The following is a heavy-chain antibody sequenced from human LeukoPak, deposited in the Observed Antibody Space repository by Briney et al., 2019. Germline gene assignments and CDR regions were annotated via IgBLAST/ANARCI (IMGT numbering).Heavy chain of an antibody. D-gene: IGHD2-21*02. Sequence: GGSLRLSCAASGFTFSSYAMSWVRQAPGKGLERVSAISGSGGSTYYADSVKGRFTISRDNSKNTLYLQMNSLRAEDTAVYYCAKDRPLVVTAVYPSAGLFDYWGQGTLVTVSS. CDR2: ISGSGGST. CDR3: AKDRPLVVTAVYPSAGLFDY. CDR1: GFTFSSYA. V-gene: IGHV3-23*01. J-gene: IGHJ4*02.